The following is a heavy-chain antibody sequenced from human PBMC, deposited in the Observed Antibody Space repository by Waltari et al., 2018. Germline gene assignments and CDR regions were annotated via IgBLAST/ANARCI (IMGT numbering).Heavy chain of an antibody. J-gene: IGHJ4*02. CDR1: GFSFNTFD. Sequence: EVQLVESGGGLVQPGGSLRLSCAAFGFSFNTFDMNWVRQAPGRGLEWVSYIRSGGYTRYYADSVKGRFTISTDNAQNSMFLQMNSLTVEDTGRYFCVRAGIKGDYWGQGTQVTVSS. CDR2: IRSGGYTR. CDR3: VRAGIKGDY. V-gene: IGHV3-48*03.